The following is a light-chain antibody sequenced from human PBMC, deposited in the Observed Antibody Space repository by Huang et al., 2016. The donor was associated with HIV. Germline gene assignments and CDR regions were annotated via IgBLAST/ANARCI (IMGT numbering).Light chain of an antibody. CDR2: KVS. Sequence: DVVMTQSPLSLPVTLGQPASISCRSRQSLELSDGHTYLNWFQQRTGQSPRRLIYKVSNRDSGVPDRFSGSGSGTDFTLKISRVEAEDVGIYYCMQGTHWPPTFGQGTKVEVK. CDR3: MQGTHWPPT. J-gene: IGKJ1*01. CDR1: QSLELSDGHTY. V-gene: IGKV2-30*02.